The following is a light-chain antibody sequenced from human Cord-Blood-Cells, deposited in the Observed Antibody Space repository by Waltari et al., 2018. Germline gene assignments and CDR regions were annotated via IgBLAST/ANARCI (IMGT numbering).Light chain of an antibody. J-gene: IGKJ1*01. CDR1: QSVSSN. CDR2: GAS. V-gene: IGKV3-15*01. CDR3: QQYDSWPWT. Sequence: EIVMTQSPAPLSVTPGERATLSCRPSQSVSSNLAWYQQKPGQAPRLLIYGASTRATGIPARFSGSGSGTEFTLTISSLESEDFAVYYCQQYDSWPWTFGQGTKVEIK.